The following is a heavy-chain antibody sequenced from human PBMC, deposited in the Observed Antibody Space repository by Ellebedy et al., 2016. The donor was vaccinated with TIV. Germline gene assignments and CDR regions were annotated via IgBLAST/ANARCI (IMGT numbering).Heavy chain of an antibody. CDR3: ARGLEWELLGADY. CDR2: INHSGST. J-gene: IGHJ4*02. D-gene: IGHD1-26*01. V-gene: IGHV4-34*01. CDR1: GGSFSGYY. Sequence: SETLSLXCAVYGGSFSGYYWSWIRQPPGKGLEWIGEINHSGSTNYNPSLKSRVTISVDTSKNQFSLKLSSVTAADTAVYYCARGLEWELLGADYWGQGTLVTVSS.